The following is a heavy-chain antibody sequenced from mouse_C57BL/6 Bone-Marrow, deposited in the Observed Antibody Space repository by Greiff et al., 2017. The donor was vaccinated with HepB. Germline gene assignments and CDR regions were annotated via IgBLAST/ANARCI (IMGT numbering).Heavy chain of an antibody. CDR3: ARGTTVVAFDY. D-gene: IGHD1-1*01. CDR2: INYDGSST. CDR1: GFTFSDYY. J-gene: IGHJ2*01. Sequence: EVMLVESEGGLVQPGSSMKLSCTASGFTFSDYYMAWVRQVPEKGLEWVANINYDGSSTYYLDSLKSRFIISRDNAKNILYLQMSSLKSEDTATYYCARGTTVVAFDYWGQGTTLTVSS. V-gene: IGHV5-16*01.